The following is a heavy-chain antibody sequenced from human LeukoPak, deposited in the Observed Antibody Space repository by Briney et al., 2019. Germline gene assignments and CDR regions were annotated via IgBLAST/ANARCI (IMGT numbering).Heavy chain of an antibody. J-gene: IGHJ6*03. Sequence: SSQTLSLTCTVSGGSISSGGYYWSWIRQHPGKGLEWIGYIYYGGSTYYNPSLKSRVTISVDTSKNQFSLKLSSVTAADTAVYYCARATTVTTTRYYYYMDVWGKGTTVTVSS. CDR2: IYYGGST. CDR1: GGSISSGGYY. CDR3: ARATTVTTTRYYYYMDV. D-gene: IGHD4-17*01. V-gene: IGHV4-31*03.